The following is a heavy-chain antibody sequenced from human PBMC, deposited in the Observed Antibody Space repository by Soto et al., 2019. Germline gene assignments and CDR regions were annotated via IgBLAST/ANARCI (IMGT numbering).Heavy chain of an antibody. CDR1: GYTFTGYY. D-gene: IGHD6-19*01. Sequence: GASVKVSCKASGYTFTGYYMHWVRQAPGQGLEWMGWINPNSGGTNYAQKFQGRVTMTRDTSISTAYMELSRLRSDDTAVYYCARCVAVAGSGGDYYGMDVWGQGTTVTVSS. CDR2: INPNSGGT. J-gene: IGHJ6*02. V-gene: IGHV1-2*02. CDR3: ARCVAVAGSGGDYYGMDV.